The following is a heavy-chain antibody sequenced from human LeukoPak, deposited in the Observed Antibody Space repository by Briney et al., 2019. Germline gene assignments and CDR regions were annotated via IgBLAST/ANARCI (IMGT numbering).Heavy chain of an antibody. CDR2: IKSKTDGGTT. J-gene: IGHJ4*02. D-gene: IGHD2-21*01. V-gene: IGHV3-15*01. CDR1: GFTFSNYA. Sequence: KAGGSLRLSCSASGFTFSNYAMTWVRQAPGKGLEWVGRIKSKTDGGTTDYAAPVKGRFSISRDDSKNTLYLQMNSLKTEDTAVYYCSTSPGDESDFWGQGTLVTVSS. CDR3: STSPGDESDF.